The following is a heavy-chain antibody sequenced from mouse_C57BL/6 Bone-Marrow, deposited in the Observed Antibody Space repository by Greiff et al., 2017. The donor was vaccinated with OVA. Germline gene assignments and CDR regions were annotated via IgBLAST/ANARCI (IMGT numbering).Heavy chain of an antibody. V-gene: IGHV1-74*01. CDR3: APLTGTEFFDY. Sequence: VQLQQPGAELVKPGASVKVSCKASGYTFTSYWMHWVKQRPGQGLEWIGRIHPSDSDTNYNQKFKGKATLTVDKSSSTAYMQLRSLTSEDSAVYYCAPLTGTEFFDYWGQGTTLTVSS. CDR2: IHPSDSDT. CDR1: GYTFTSYW. D-gene: IGHD4-1*01. J-gene: IGHJ2*01.